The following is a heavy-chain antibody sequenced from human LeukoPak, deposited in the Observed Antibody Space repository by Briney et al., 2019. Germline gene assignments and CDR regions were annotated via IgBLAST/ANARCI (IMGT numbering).Heavy chain of an antibody. Sequence: PSETLSLTCTVSGXSISSRYCSWIRQSPGKGLEWIGYIHYSAGTNYNPSLKSRVTISIDTSKNQFSLKLTSVTAADTAVYYCARGSYGGYAGYWSQGILVTVSS. V-gene: IGHV4-59*11. CDR1: GXSISSRY. D-gene: IGHD4-17*01. CDR3: ARGSYGGYAGY. J-gene: IGHJ4*02. CDR2: IHYSAGT.